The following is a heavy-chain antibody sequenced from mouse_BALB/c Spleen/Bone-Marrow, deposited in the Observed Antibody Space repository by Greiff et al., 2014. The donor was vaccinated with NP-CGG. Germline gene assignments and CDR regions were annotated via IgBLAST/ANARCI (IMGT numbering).Heavy chain of an antibody. CDR3: ARHPIYYYGSSWGNYAMDY. CDR2: ISNGGGST. D-gene: IGHD1-1*01. V-gene: IGHV5-12-2*01. Sequence: EVMLVESGGGLVQPGGSLKLYCAASGFTFSSYIMSWVRQTPEKRLEWVAYISNGGGSTHYPDTVKGRFTISRDNAKNTLYMQMSSLKSEDTAMYYCARHPIYYYGSSWGNYAMDYWGQGTSVTVSS. J-gene: IGHJ4*01. CDR1: GFTFSSYI.